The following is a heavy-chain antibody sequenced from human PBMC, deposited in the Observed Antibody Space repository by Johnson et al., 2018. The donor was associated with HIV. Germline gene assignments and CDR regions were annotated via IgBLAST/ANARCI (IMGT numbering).Heavy chain of an antibody. J-gene: IGHJ3*02. D-gene: IGHD2-2*01. Sequence: EVQLVESGGGLVQPGGSLRLSCAASGFTFSSYAMSWVRQAPGKGLEWVSAISGSGGSTYYADSVQGRFTISRANSKTTLYLQMNSLRAEDTAVYYCAKDLHGYQLRDDAFDIWGQGTMVTVSS. CDR3: AKDLHGYQLRDDAFDI. CDR2: ISGSGGST. CDR1: GFTFSSYA. V-gene: IGHV3-23*04.